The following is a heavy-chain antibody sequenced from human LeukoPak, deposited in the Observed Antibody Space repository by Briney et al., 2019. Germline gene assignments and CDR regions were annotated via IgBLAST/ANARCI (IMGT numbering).Heavy chain of an antibody. CDR2: ISGGGGST. Sequence: GGSLRLSCAASGFTFSSYAVSWVRQAPGKGLEWVSAISGGGGSTYYADSVKGRFTISRDNSKNTLYLQMNSLRAEDTAVYYCARELLWFGEFGMDVWGKGTTVTISS. CDR1: GFTFSSYA. J-gene: IGHJ6*04. V-gene: IGHV3-23*01. CDR3: ARELLWFGEFGMDV. D-gene: IGHD3-10*01.